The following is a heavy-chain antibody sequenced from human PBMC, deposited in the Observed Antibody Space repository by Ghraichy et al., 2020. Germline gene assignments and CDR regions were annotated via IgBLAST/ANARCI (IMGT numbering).Heavy chain of an antibody. J-gene: IGHJ5*02. V-gene: IGHV1-69*13. D-gene: IGHD2-15*01. CDR1: GGTFSSYA. Sequence: SVKVSCKASGGTFSSYAISWVRQAPGQGLEWMGGIIPIFGTANYAQKFQGRVTITADESTSTAYMELSSLRSEDTAVYYCARAEPRYCSGGSCYSFFRWFDPWGQGTLFTVSS. CDR3: ARAEPRYCSGGSCYSFFRWFDP. CDR2: IIPIFGTA.